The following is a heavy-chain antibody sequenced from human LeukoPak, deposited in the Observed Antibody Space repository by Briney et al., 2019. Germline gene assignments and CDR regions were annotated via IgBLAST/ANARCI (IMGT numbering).Heavy chain of an antibody. CDR1: GYTFTNYD. D-gene: IGHD3-10*01. CDR2: TNPNSGNT. CDR3: ARGSSGDYSVSGGAWFDP. J-gene: IGHJ5*02. V-gene: IGHV1-8*01. Sequence: GASVKVSCKASGYTFTNYDINWVRLATGQGLEWMGWTNPNSGNTGYAQKFQGRVTMTRNTSVSTAYMDLSSLRSEDTAVYYCARGSSGDYSVSGGAWFDPWGQGTLVTVSS.